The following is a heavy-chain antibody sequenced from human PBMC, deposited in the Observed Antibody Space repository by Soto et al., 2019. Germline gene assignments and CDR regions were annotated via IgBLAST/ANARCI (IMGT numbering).Heavy chain of an antibody. J-gene: IGHJ4*02. CDR1: GLTFSSYG. D-gene: IGHD3-16*01. V-gene: IGHV3-30*18. CDR3: AKDRRAGGNSAFYFDF. CDR2: ISHDGSNK. Sequence: GGSLRLSCAASGLTFSSYGMHWVRQAPGKGPEWVALISHDGSNKYYADSVEGRFTISRDNSHNTLYLQVHSLTAEDTAVYYCAKDRRAGGNSAFYFDFWGQGAQVTVSS.